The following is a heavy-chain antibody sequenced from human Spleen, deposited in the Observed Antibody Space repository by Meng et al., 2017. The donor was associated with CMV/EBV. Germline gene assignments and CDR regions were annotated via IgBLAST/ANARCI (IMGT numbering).Heavy chain of an antibody. CDR2: INHSGST. CDR3: ARRGRLSSTSFLMDY. D-gene: IGHD2-2*01. CDR1: GGSFSGYY. V-gene: IGHV4-34*01. J-gene: IGHJ4*02. Sequence: SQTLSLTCAVYGGSFSGYYWSWIRQPPGKGLEWIGEINHSGSTNYNPSLKSRVTISVDTSKNQFSLKLNSVTAADTAVYYCARRGRLSSTSFLMDYWGQGTLVTVSS.